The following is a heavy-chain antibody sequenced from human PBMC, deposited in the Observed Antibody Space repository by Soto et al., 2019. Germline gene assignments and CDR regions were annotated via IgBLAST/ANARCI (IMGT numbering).Heavy chain of an antibody. Sequence: EVQLVVSGGGLIQPGGSLRLSCAASGFTVSSNYMSWVRQAPGKGLEWVSVIYSGDTTYYADSVKGRFTISRDHSKNTLYLQMNSLRAEDTAVYYCARDLRTLYGMDVWGQGTTVTVSS. J-gene: IGHJ6*02. CDR3: ARDLRTLYGMDV. CDR2: IYSGDTT. CDR1: GFTVSSNY. V-gene: IGHV3-53*01.